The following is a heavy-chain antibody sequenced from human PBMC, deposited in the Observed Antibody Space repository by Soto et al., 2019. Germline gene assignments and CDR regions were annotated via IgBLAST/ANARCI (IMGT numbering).Heavy chain of an antibody. CDR2: MYSGGST. CDR1: GFTVSTYY. V-gene: IGHV3-53*01. Sequence: GGSLRLSCAASGFTVSTYYMSWVRLARGKGLEWVSVMYSGGSTYYADSVKGRFTISRDNAKNTLYLQMNSLRAEDTAVYYCARVGEAVGAFTCGALHIWCQVTMVTVS. CDR3: ARVGEAVGAFTCGALHI. J-gene: IGHJ3*02. D-gene: IGHD2-15*01.